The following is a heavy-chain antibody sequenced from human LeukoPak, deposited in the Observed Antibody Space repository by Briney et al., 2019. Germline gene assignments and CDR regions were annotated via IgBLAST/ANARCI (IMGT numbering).Heavy chain of an antibody. V-gene: IGHV4-59*01. Sequence: SETLSLTCTVSGGSISSYYWSWIRQPPGKGLEWIGYICYSGSTNYNPSLKSRVTISVDTSKNQFSLKLSSVTAADTAVYYCARGRAGAGDDYYYYYYMDVWGKGTTVTVSS. CDR2: ICYSGST. CDR3: ARGRAGAGDDYYYYYYMDV. CDR1: GGSISSYY. D-gene: IGHD1-26*01. J-gene: IGHJ6*03.